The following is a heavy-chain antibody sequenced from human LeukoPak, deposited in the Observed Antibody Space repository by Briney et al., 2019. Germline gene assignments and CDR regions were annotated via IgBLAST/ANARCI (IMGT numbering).Heavy chain of an antibody. D-gene: IGHD3-3*01. CDR1: GFTFSSYS. CDR3: ASTIFGVAPYFDY. V-gene: IGHV3-48*01. CDR2: ISSSSSTI. J-gene: IGHJ4*02. Sequence: PGGSLRLSCAASGFTFSSYSMNWVRQALGKGLEWVSYISSSSSTIYYADSVKGRFTISRDNAKNSLYLQMNSLRAEDTAVYYCASTIFGVAPYFDYWGQGTLVTVSS.